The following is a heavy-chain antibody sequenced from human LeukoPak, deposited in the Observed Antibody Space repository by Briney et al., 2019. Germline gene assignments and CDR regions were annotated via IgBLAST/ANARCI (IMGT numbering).Heavy chain of an antibody. CDR3: ARSASGTFLAFDI. CDR2: IPTSGPFT. D-gene: IGHD1-26*01. CDR1: GFSFNDSH. Sequence: GGSLRLSCVASGFSFNDSHMSWVRQAPGKGLEWVSAIPTSGPFTYYPDSVKGRFTISRDNSRNTLYLRMTGLRVEDTDLYYCARSASGTFLAFDIWGQGTVVTVSS. J-gene: IGHJ3*02. V-gene: IGHV3-23*05.